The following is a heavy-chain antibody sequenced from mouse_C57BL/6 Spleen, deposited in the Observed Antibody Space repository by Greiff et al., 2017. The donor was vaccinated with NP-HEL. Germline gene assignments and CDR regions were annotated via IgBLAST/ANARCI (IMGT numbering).Heavy chain of an antibody. V-gene: IGHV2-9*01. Sequence: VQLQESGPGLVAPSQSLSITCTVSGFSLTSYGVDWVRQPSGKGLEWLGVIWGGGSTNYNSALMSRLSISKDNSKSQVFLKMNSLQTDDTAMYYCAKRNEIYYAMDYWGQGTSVTVSS. CDR3: AKRNEIYYAMDY. J-gene: IGHJ4*01. CDR2: IWGGGST. CDR1: GFSLTSYG.